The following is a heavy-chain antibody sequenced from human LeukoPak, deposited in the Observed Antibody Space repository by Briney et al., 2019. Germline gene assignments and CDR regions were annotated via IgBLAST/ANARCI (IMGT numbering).Heavy chain of an antibody. D-gene: IGHD5-24*01. CDR2: INHSGST. V-gene: IGHV4-38-2*02. CDR3: ASTRDDYNPFDY. CDR1: GHSISSGYS. J-gene: IGHJ4*02. Sequence: SETLSLTCTVSGHSISSGYSWGWIRQPPGKGLEWTGSINHSGSTYYNPSPSLKSRVTISIDRSKNQFSLKLSSVTAADTAVYYCASTRDDYNPFDYWGQGTLVTVSS.